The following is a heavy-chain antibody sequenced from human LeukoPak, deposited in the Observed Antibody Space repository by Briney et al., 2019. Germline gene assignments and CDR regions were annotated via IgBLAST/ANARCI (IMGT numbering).Heavy chain of an antibody. J-gene: IGHJ4*02. CDR3: ARGDGWGDAVDGMGY. CDR2: IYYSRST. Sequence: SETLSLTCTVSGGSISSYYWSWIRQPPGKGLEWIGYIYYSRSTEYNPTEYDPSLQSRVTISVDTSQNQFSLKVNSVTAAATAVYFCARGDGWGDAVDGMGYWGQGILVTVSS. CDR1: GGSISSYY. D-gene: IGHD6-19*01. V-gene: IGHV4-59*01.